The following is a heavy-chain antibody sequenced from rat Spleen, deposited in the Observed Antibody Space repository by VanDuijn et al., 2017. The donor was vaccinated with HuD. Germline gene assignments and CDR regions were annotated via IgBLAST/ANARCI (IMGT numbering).Heavy chain of an antibody. CDR3: TTDGQGARFAY. CDR2: ISYDGRVT. CDR1: GFTFSDYY. J-gene: IGHJ3*01. D-gene: IGHD5-1*01. V-gene: IGHV5-20*01. Sequence: EVELVESDGGLVQPGRSLNLSCAASGFTFSDYYMAWVRQAPTKGLEWVASISYDGRVTYYRDSVKGRFTISRDNTKSTLYLQMDSLRSEDTATYYCTTDGQGARFAYWGQGTLVTVSS.